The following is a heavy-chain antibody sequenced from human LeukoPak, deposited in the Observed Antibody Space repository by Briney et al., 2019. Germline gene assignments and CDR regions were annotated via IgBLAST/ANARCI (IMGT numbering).Heavy chain of an antibody. CDR3: ASYGSYHTDYYYYYGMDV. Sequence: SETLSLTCTVSGGSISSGGYYWSWIRQHPGKGLEWIGYIYYSGSTYYNPSLKSRVTISVDTSKNQFSLKLSSVTAADTAVCYCASYGSYHTDYYYYYGMDVWGQGTTVTVSS. J-gene: IGHJ6*02. CDR1: GGSISSGGYY. CDR2: IYYSGST. D-gene: IGHD1-26*01. V-gene: IGHV4-31*03.